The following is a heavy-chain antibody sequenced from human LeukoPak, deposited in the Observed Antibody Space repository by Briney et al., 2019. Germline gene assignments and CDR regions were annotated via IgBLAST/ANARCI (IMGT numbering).Heavy chain of an antibody. CDR3: ARRHGDYLGGFEY. D-gene: IGHD4-17*01. CDR1: GFTFSSHA. Sequence: AGGSLRLSCAASGFTFSSHAMNWVRQAPGKGLEWVSGIYGNAGRTFYADSVKGRFTISRDNAKNSLYLQMNSLRDEDTAVYYCARRHGDYLGGFEYWGQGTLVTVSS. V-gene: IGHV3-23*01. J-gene: IGHJ4*02. CDR2: IYGNAGRT.